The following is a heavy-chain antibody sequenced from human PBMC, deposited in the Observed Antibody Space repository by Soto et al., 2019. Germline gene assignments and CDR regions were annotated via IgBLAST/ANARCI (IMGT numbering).Heavy chain of an antibody. CDR2: ISGSGGST. J-gene: IGHJ6*02. CDR1: GFTFSSYA. CDR3: AKGVACGGDCYSLSGMDV. Sequence: PGGSLRVSCAASGFTFSSYAMSWVRQAPGKGLEWVSAISGSGGSTYYADSVKGRFTISRDNSKNTLYLQMNSLRAEDTAVYYCAKGVACGGDCYSLSGMDVWGQGTTVTVS. V-gene: IGHV3-23*01. D-gene: IGHD2-21*02.